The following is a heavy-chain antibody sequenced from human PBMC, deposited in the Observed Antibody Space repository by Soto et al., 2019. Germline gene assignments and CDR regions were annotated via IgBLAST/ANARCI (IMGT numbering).Heavy chain of an antibody. Sequence: GGSLRLSCAASGFTFSSYAMNWVRQAPGKGLEWVSVISGSGDSTYYADSVKGRFTISRDNSKNTLYLQMNSLRAEDTAVYYCASRSSGWYFDYWGQGTLVTVSS. CDR3: ASRSSGWYFDY. CDR1: GFTFSSYA. D-gene: IGHD6-19*01. V-gene: IGHV3-23*01. CDR2: ISGSGDST. J-gene: IGHJ4*02.